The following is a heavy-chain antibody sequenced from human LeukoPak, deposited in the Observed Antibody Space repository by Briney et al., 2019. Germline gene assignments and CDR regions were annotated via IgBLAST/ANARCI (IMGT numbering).Heavy chain of an antibody. J-gene: IGHJ3*02. CDR2: IIPIFGTA. CDR3: ARVLSPHYYDSSGYGDGAFDI. V-gene: IGHV1-69*05. Sequence: RASVKVSCKASGDTFSTYAISWVRQAPGQGLEWMGGIIPIFGTANYAQKLQGRVTMTTDTSTSTAYMELRSLRSDDTAVYYCARVLSPHYYDSSGYGDGAFDIWGQGTMVTVSS. D-gene: IGHD3-22*01. CDR1: GDTFSTYA.